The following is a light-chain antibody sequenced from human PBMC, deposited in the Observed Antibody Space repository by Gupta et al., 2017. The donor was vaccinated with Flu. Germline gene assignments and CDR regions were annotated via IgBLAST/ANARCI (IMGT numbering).Light chain of an antibody. CDR3: QQYYSIPYS. Sequence: DIVMTQSPDSLAVSLGERATLNCKSSQSVLYSANNRNYLAWYQQKPGQPPKLLVYWASTRESGVPDRFSGSGSGTDFTLTISSLQAEDVAVYYCQQYYSIPYSFGQGTELEIK. V-gene: IGKV4-1*01. CDR1: QSVLYSANNRNY. CDR2: WAS. J-gene: IGKJ2*03.